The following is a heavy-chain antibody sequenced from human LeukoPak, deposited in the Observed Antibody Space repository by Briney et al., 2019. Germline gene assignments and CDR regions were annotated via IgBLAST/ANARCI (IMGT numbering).Heavy chain of an antibody. Sequence: SETLSLTCAVSGGSISSSNWWSWVRQPPGKGLEWIGEIYHSGSTNYNPSLKSRVTISVDKSKNQFSLKLSSVTAADTAVYYCARGAPASYSSSWYPAGDGFDYWGQGTLVTVSS. CDR3: ARGAPASYSSSWYPAGDGFDY. CDR1: GGSISSSNW. J-gene: IGHJ4*02. D-gene: IGHD6-13*01. V-gene: IGHV4-4*02. CDR2: IYHSGST.